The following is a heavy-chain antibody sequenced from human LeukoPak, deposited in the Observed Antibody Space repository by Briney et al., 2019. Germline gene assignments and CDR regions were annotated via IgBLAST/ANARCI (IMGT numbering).Heavy chain of an antibody. V-gene: IGHV4-34*01. CDR2: INHSGST. D-gene: IGHD3-9*01. CDR3: ARVRRGDWLFLYYFDY. J-gene: IGHJ4*02. Sequence: KSSETLSLTCAVYGGSFSGYYWSWIRQPPGKGLEWIGEINHSGSTNYNPSLKSRVTISVDTSKNQFSLKLSSVTAADTAVYYCARVRRGDWLFLYYFDYWGQGTLVTVSS. CDR1: GGSFSGYY.